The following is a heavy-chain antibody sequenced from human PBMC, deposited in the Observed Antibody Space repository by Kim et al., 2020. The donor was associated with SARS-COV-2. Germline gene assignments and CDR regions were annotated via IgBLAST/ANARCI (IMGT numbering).Heavy chain of an antibody. CDR3: ARDLRRDYYYYYGMDV. Sequence: LKGPFTISRDNAKNTLYLQMNRLRAEDTAVYYCARDLRRDYYYYYGMDVWGQGTTVTVSS. J-gene: IGHJ6*02. V-gene: IGHV3-74*01.